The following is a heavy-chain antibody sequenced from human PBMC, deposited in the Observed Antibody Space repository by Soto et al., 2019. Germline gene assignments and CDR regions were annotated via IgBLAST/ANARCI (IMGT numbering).Heavy chain of an antibody. J-gene: IGHJ6*03. CDR2: IYSGGST. V-gene: IGHV3-66*01. CDR3: ARGASVPYYYGSGSYYKVSYYYYMDV. D-gene: IGHD3-10*01. CDR1: GFTVSSNY. Sequence: EVQLVESGGGLVQPGGSLRLSCAASGFTVSSNYMSWVRQAPGKGLEWVSVIYSGGSTYYADSVKGRFTISRDNSKNTLYLQMNSLRAEDTAVYYCARGASVPYYYGSGSYYKVSYYYYMDVWGKGTTVTVSS.